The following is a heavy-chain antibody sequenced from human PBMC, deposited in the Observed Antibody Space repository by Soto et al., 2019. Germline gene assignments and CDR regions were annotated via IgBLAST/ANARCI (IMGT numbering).Heavy chain of an antibody. D-gene: IGHD6-19*01. Sequence: EVQLVESGGGLVQPGGSLRLSCAASGFTFSSYWMHWVRQAPGKGLVWVSRIKSDGSSTSYADSVKGRFTISRDNAKNTRYHQMNSLRAEDTAVYYWARDLYSSGWFYINYFDYWGQGTLVTVSS. CDR2: IKSDGSST. CDR3: ARDLYSSGWFYINYFDY. CDR1: GFTFSSYW. J-gene: IGHJ4*02. V-gene: IGHV3-74*01.